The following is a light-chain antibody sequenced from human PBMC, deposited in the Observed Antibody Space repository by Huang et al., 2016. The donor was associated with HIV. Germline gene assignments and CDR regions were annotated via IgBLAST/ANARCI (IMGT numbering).Light chain of an antibody. CDR1: QTISNW. CDR3: HHYNSYSGA. J-gene: IGKJ1*01. V-gene: IGKV1-5*03. Sequence: DIQMTQSASTLSASVGDRVTITCRASQTISNWLAWYQQKPGKAPNLLIYKASTLESGVPSRFSGSGSGTEFTLTISSLQPDDFATYYCHHYNSYSGAFGQGTQVEIK. CDR2: KAS.